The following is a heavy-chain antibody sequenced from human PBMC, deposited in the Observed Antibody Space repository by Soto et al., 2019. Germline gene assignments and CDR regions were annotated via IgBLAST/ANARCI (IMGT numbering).Heavy chain of an antibody. Sequence: GESLKISCKGSGYTFSSYWIGWVRQVPGKGLEWMGIIYPGDSDARYSPSFQGQVTISADKSLTTAYMQWNSLRASDSGIYYCASVGCSGGNCYPSEALHDLGQRTQLTVCS. J-gene: IGHJ1*01. V-gene: IGHV5-51*01. CDR2: IYPGDSDA. CDR1: GYTFSSYW. D-gene: IGHD2-15*01. CDR3: ASVGCSGGNCYPSEALHD.